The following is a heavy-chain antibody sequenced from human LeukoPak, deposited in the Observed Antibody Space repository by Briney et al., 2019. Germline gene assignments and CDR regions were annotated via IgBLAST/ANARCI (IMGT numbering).Heavy chain of an antibody. CDR3: VVIPAGIRGPVNDL. D-gene: IGHD2-2*02. CDR2: INQDGNEK. Sequence: PGGSLRLSCAASGFTFSIYWMTWVRQAPGKGLEWVASINQDGNEKYSVDSVKDRFTISRDNAKNSLYLQMNSLRAEDTAVYYCVVIPAGIRGPVNDLWGQGTMVTVSS. V-gene: IGHV3-7*01. J-gene: IGHJ3*01. CDR1: GFTFSIYW.